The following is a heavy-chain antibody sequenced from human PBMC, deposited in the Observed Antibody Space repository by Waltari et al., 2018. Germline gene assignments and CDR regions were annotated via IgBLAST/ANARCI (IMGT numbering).Heavy chain of an antibody. V-gene: IGHV3-23*01. CDR2: ISGSGGRT. D-gene: IGHD6-19*01. CDR3: ANKQAGKHPFDY. Sequence: EVQLLESGGGLVQPWGSLRLSFAASGFTFSSSAMSWVRQAPGKGLEWVSAISGSGGRTYDADSVKGRFTICRDNAKNTLDLQMNSLRAEDTAVYYCANKQAGKHPFDYWGQGTLVTVSS. CDR1: GFTFSSSA. J-gene: IGHJ4*02.